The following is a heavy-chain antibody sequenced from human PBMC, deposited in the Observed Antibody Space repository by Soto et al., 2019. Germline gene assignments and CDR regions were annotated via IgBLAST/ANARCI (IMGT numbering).Heavy chain of an antibody. Sequence: QVRLVQSGAEVKKPGASVKVSCKASGYTFTSYGISWVRQAPGQGLEWMGWISAYNGNTNYAQKLQGRVTMTTDTSTSTAYMELRSLRSDDTAVYYCARGWKTAVAGKGGWGRFDPWGQGTLVTVSS. CDR2: ISAYNGNT. D-gene: IGHD6-19*01. CDR3: ARGWKTAVAGKGGWGRFDP. V-gene: IGHV1-18*01. J-gene: IGHJ5*02. CDR1: GYTFTSYG.